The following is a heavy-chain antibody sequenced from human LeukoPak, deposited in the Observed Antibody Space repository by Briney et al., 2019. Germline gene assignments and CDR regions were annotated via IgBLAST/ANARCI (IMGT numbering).Heavy chain of an antibody. CDR3: AGPISSGYYYVVIRDAFDI. CDR1: GGSISSSSYY. J-gene: IGHJ3*02. D-gene: IGHD3-22*01. CDR2: IYYSGST. V-gene: IGHV4-39*01. Sequence: SETLSLTCTVSGGSISSSSYYWGWIRQPPGKGLEWIGSIYYSGSTYYNPSLKSRVTISVDTSKNQFSLKLSSVTAADTAVYYCAGPISSGYYYVVIRDAFDIWGQGTVVTVSS.